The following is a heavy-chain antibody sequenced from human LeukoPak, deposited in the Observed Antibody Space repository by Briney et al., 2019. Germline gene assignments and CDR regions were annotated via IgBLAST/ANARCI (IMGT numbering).Heavy chain of an antibody. CDR2: IYYTGST. Sequence: SETLSLTCTVSGGSISSYYWSWIRQPPGKGLEWIGYIYYTGSTNYNPSLKSRVTISVDTSKNQFSLKLSSVTAADTAVYYCARLALGTTLDYWGQGTLVTVSS. D-gene: IGHD4-17*01. CDR1: GGSISSYY. V-gene: IGHV4-59*08. CDR3: ARLALGTTLDY. J-gene: IGHJ4*02.